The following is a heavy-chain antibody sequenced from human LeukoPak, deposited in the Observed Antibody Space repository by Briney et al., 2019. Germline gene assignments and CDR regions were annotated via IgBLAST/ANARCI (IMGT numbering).Heavy chain of an antibody. Sequence: SETLSLTCTVSGGSFSSHYWSWIRQPPGKGLEWIGYISYIGSTNYNPSLKSRVTISVDTSNDQFPLKLSSVTAADAAVYFCAGDPTTVTKGLEIWGQGTMVTVSS. CDR1: GGSFSSHY. J-gene: IGHJ3*02. CDR3: AGDPTTVTKGLEI. D-gene: IGHD4-17*01. V-gene: IGHV4-59*11. CDR2: ISYIGST.